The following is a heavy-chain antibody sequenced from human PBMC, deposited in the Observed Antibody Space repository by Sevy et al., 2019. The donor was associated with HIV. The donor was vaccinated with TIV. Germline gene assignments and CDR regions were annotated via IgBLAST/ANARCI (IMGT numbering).Heavy chain of an antibody. D-gene: IGHD3-3*01. CDR3: AKDRVSVWIFGVVITPSYYYYGMDV. J-gene: IGHJ6*02. CDR1: GFTFSSYG. Sequence: GGSLRLSCAASGFTFSSYGMHWVRQAPGKGLEWVAVISYDGSNKYYADSVKGRFTSSRDNSKNTLYLQMNSLVAEDTAVYYCAKDRVSVWIFGVVITPSYYYYGMDVWGQGTTVTVSS. CDR2: ISYDGSNK. V-gene: IGHV3-30*18.